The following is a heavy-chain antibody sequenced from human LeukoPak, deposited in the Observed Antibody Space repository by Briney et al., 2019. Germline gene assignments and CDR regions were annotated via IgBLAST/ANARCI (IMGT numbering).Heavy chain of an antibody. V-gene: IGHV3-30*04. Sequence: GRSLRLSCAASGFTFSSYAMHWVRQAPGKGLEWVEVISYDGSNKYYADSVKGRFTISRDNSKNTLYLQMNSLRAEDTAVYYCARAQYSSSYPFDYWGQGTLVTVSS. J-gene: IGHJ4*02. CDR3: ARAQYSSSYPFDY. CDR2: ISYDGSNK. CDR1: GFTFSSYA. D-gene: IGHD6-13*01.